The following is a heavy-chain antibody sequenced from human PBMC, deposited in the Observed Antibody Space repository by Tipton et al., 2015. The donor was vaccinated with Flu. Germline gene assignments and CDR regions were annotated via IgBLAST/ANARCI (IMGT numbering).Heavy chain of an antibody. D-gene: IGHD3-16*01. V-gene: IGHV3-7*01. CDR3: ARVWGYSYYFDY. J-gene: IGHJ4*02. CDR2: INQDGSEK. Sequence: SLRLSCVVSGFTFSHYWMNWFRQAPGKGLEWVANINQDGSEKYCVDSVKGRFTISRDNAKNSLYLQMNSLRAEDTAVYYCARVWGYSYYFDYWGQGTLVTVSS. CDR1: GFTFSHYW.